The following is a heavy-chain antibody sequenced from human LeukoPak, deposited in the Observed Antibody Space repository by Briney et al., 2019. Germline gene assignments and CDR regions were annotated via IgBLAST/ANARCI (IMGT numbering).Heavy chain of an antibody. CDR3: ARDALVSRRVDYYYYYMDV. Sequence: GASVKVSCKASGGTFSSYAISWVRQAPGQGLEWMGRIIPIFGTANYAQKFQGRVTITTDESTSTVYMELSSLRSEDTAVYYCARDALVSRRVDYYYYYMDVWGKGTTVTVSS. V-gene: IGHV1-69*05. D-gene: IGHD2-21*01. J-gene: IGHJ6*03. CDR2: IIPIFGTA. CDR1: GGTFSSYA.